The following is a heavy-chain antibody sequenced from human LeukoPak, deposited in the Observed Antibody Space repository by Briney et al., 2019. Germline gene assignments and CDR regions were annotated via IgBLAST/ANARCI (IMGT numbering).Heavy chain of an antibody. Sequence: GGSLRLSCAASGITFKNYNMNWVRQAPGKGLEWVSSIDSSSSYIYYPDSVKGRFTISRDNAQDSLYLQMNSLRAEDTAVYYCARVPGYCSSTSCHSYVDVWGKGTTVTVSS. J-gene: IGHJ6*03. V-gene: IGHV3-21*01. CDR3: ARVPGYCSSTSCHSYVDV. CDR2: IDSSSSYI. D-gene: IGHD2-2*03. CDR1: GITFKNYN.